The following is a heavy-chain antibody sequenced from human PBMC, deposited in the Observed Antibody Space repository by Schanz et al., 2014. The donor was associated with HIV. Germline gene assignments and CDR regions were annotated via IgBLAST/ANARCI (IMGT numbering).Heavy chain of an antibody. Sequence: QVQLVQSGAEVKKPGASVKVSCKASGGTFMTYAISWVRQAPGQGLEWMGGIIPVFGTTNYAQKFQGRVTITADKSTSTAYMELSSLRSEDTAVYYCAKGSNYYGLDVWGQGTTVTVSS. CDR3: AKGSNYYGLDV. J-gene: IGHJ6*02. D-gene: IGHD3-10*01. CDR1: GGTFMTYA. V-gene: IGHV1-69*06. CDR2: IIPVFGTT.